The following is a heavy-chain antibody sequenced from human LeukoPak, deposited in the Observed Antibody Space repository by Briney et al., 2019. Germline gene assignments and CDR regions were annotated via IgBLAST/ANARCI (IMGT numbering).Heavy chain of an antibody. CDR2: IYHSGST. J-gene: IGHJ4*02. CDR1: GGSISSGGYS. V-gene: IGHV4-30-2*01. D-gene: IGHD4/OR15-4a*01. Sequence: SETLSLTCAVSGGSISSGGYSWSWIRQPPGKGLEWIGYIYHSGSTYYNPSLKSRVTISVDRSKNQFSLKLSSVTAADTAMYYCARGDYGSSDYWGQGTLVTVSS. CDR3: ARGDYGSSDY.